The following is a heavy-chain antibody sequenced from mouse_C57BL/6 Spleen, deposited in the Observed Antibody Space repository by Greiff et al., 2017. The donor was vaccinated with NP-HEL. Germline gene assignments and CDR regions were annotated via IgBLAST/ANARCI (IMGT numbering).Heavy chain of an antibody. CDR1: GYTFTSYW. CDR3: VYYDYDGFAY. J-gene: IGHJ3*01. Sequence: QVQLQQPGTELVKPGASVKLSGKASGYTFTSYWMNWVKRGHGQGFGWFGNIIPSIGGTTYKEKFKSKATLTVDKSSSTAYMQLSSLTSEDSAVYYCVYYDYDGFAYWGQGTLVTVSA. D-gene: IGHD2-4*01. V-gene: IGHV1-53*01. CDR2: IIPSIGGT.